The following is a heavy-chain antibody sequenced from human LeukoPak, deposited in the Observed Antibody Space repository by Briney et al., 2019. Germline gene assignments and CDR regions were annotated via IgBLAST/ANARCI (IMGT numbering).Heavy chain of an antibody. J-gene: IGHJ5*02. CDR3: ARECIQRRQLVLLQYPGRAWFDP. Sequence: ASVKVSCKASGGTFSSYAISWVRQAPGQGLEWMGGIIPIFGTANYAQKFQGRVTITTDESTSTAYVELSSLRSEDTAVYYCARECIQRRQLVLLQYPGRAWFDPWGQGTLVTVSS. D-gene: IGHD6-13*01. CDR2: IIPIFGTA. CDR1: GGTFSSYA. V-gene: IGHV1-69*05.